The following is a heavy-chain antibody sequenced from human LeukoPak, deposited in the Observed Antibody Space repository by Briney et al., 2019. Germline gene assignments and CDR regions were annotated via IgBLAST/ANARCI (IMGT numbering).Heavy chain of an antibody. V-gene: IGHV4-39*07. Sequence: SETLSLTCTVSGGSISSSSYYWGWIRQPPGKGLEWIGSISYSGRTYYNPSLKSRVTISVDTSKNQFSLRLSSVTAADTAVYYCASPWGVGAVGNDAFDIWGQGTMVTVSS. D-gene: IGHD1-26*01. J-gene: IGHJ3*02. CDR3: ASPWGVGAVGNDAFDI. CDR1: GGSISSSSYY. CDR2: ISYSGRT.